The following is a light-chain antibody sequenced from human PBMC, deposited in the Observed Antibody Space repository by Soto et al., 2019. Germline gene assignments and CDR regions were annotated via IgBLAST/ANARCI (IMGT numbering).Light chain of an antibody. V-gene: IGLV1-40*01. CDR2: GNS. CDR3: QSYDSSLSGSEV. CDR1: SSNIGAGYD. Sequence: QSVLTQPPSVSGAPGQRVTISCTGSSSNIGAGYDVHWYQQLPGTAPKLLIYGNSNRPSGVPDRFSGSESGTSASLAITGLQAEDEADYYCQSYDSSLSGSEVFGGGTKLTVL. J-gene: IGLJ2*01.